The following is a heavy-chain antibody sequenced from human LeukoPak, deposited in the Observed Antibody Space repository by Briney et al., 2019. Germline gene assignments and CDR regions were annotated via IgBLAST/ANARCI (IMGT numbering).Heavy chain of an antibody. CDR3: ARDVPLGCSGGSCYAADY. Sequence: GGSLRLSCAASGFTFSSYAMHWVRQAPGKGLEWVAVISYDGSNKYYADSVKGRFTISRDNSKNTLYLQMNSLRAEDTAVYYCARDVPLGCSGGSCYAADYWGQGTLVTVSS. CDR2: ISYDGSNK. J-gene: IGHJ4*02. V-gene: IGHV3-30-3*01. CDR1: GFTFSSYA. D-gene: IGHD2-15*01.